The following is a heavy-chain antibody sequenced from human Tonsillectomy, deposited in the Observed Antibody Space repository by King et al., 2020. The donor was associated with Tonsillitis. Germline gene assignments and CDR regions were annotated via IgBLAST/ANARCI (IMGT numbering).Heavy chain of an antibody. CDR2: IYYSGST. Sequence: QLQESGPGLVKPSETLSLTCTVSGGSISSYYWSWIRQPPGKRLEWIGYIYYSGSTNYNPSLKSRVTISVDTSKNQFSLKLSSVTAADTAVYYCARGTVTTYWYFDLWGRGTLVTVSS. CDR3: ARGTVTTYWYFDL. CDR1: GGSISSYY. J-gene: IGHJ2*01. V-gene: IGHV4-59*01. D-gene: IGHD4-17*01.